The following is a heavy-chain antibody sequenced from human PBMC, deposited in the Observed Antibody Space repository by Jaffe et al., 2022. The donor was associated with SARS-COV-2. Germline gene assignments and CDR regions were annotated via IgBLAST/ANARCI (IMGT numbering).Heavy chain of an antibody. CDR1: GASVSSGSHY. CDR3: ASNDYYAGWLDP. J-gene: IGHJ5*02. Sequence: QVQLQESGPGLVKPSQTLSLTCSVSGASVSSGSHYWSWVRQPAGKGLEWIGRIYISGSTNYNPSLKSRVTISLDTSNNQFSLKMYSVTAADTAVYYCASNDYYAGWLDPWGQGTLVTVSS. D-gene: IGHD3-10*01. CDR2: IYISGST. V-gene: IGHV4-61*02.